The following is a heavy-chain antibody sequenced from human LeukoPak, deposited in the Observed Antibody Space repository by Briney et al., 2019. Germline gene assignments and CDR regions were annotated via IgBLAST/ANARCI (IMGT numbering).Heavy chain of an antibody. Sequence: GRSLGLSCAASGFTFSSYGMHWVRLAPGKGLEWVAVIWYDGSNKYYAHSVKGRFTISRDNSKNTLYLQMNSLRAEDTAVYYCARDRDISDYGGNSGFDYWGQGTLVTVSS. CDR2: IWYDGSNK. CDR1: GFTFSSYG. V-gene: IGHV3-33*01. D-gene: IGHD4-23*01. J-gene: IGHJ4*02. CDR3: ARDRDISDYGGNSGFDY.